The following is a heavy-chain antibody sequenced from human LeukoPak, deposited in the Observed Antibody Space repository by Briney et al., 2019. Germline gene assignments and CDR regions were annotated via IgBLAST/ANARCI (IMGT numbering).Heavy chain of an antibody. V-gene: IGHV1-2*02. D-gene: IGHD2-15*01. CDR2: INPNSGGT. J-gene: IGHJ5*02. CDR1: GYTFTDYY. CDR3: ARAQRGSYWFDP. Sequence: ASVKVSCKASGYTFTDYYMHWVRQAPGQGLEWMGWINPNSGGTNYAQKFQGRVTMTRDTSISTAYMELSRLRSDDTAVYYCARAQRGSYWFDPWGQGTLVTVSS.